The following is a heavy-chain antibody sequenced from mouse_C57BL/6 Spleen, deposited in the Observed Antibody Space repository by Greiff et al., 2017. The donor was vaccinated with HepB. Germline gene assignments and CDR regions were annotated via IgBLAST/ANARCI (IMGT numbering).Heavy chain of an antibody. V-gene: IGHV1-50*01. CDR1: GYTFTSYW. CDR2: IDPSDSYT. J-gene: IGHJ3*01. D-gene: IGHD2-4*01. Sequence: QVQLQQPGAELVKPGASVKLSCKASGYTFTSYWMQWVKQRPGQGLEWIGEIDPSDSYTNYNQKFKGKATLTVDTSSSTAYMQLSSLTSEDSAVYYCARREGYYDYLAWFAYWGQGTLVTVSA. CDR3: ARREGYYDYLAWFAY.